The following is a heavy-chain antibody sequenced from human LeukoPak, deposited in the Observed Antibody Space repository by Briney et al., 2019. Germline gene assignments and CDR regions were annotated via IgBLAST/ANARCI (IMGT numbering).Heavy chain of an antibody. D-gene: IGHD1-14*01. CDR1: GSTFSSYA. Sequence: GSSVKVSCKASGSTFSSYAISWVRQAPGQGLEWMGRIIPILGIANYAQKFQGRVTITADKSTSTAYMELSSLRSEDTAVYYCARDPAPQGINYYYGMDVWGQGTTVTVSS. CDR3: ARDPAPQGINYYYGMDV. V-gene: IGHV1-69*04. J-gene: IGHJ6*02. CDR2: IIPILGIA.